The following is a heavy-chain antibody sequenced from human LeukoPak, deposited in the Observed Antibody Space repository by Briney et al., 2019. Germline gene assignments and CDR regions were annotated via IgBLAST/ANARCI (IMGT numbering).Heavy chain of an antibody. V-gene: IGHV1-46*01. CDR2: INPSGGST. CDR3: AKDGGYDILTGYNWVPDY. CDR1: GYTFTSYY. Sequence: ASVKVSCKASGYTFTSYYMHWVRQAPGQGLEWMGIINPSGGSTSYAQKFQGRVTMTRDMSTSTVYMELSSLRSEDTAVYYCAKDGGYDILTGYNWVPDYWGQGTLVTVSS. J-gene: IGHJ4*02. D-gene: IGHD3-9*01.